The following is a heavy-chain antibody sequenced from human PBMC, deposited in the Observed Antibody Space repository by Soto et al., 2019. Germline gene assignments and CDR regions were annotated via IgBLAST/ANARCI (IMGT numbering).Heavy chain of an antibody. Sequence: PGGSLRLSCAASGFIFSSSTMNWVRQAPGKGLEWVSYISSGSTTIYYAESVKGRFTISRDNGKNSLYLQMNSLRDEDTAVYYCARVRRNDASDYYGMDVWGQGTTVTASS. D-gene: IGHD1-1*01. CDR2: ISSGSTTI. CDR1: GFIFSSST. CDR3: ARVRRNDASDYYGMDV. J-gene: IGHJ6*02. V-gene: IGHV3-48*02.